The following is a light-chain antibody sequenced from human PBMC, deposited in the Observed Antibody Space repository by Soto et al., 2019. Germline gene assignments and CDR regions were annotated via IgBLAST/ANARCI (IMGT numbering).Light chain of an antibody. CDR1: SSNIGNNY. J-gene: IGLJ1*01. Sequence: QSVLTQPPSVSAAPGQKVTISCSGSSSNIGNNYVSWYQQLPGTAPKLLIFENNKRPSGITDRFSGSKSRTSATLGITGLQTGDEANYYCGTWDSSLSAPYVFGTGTKLTVL. V-gene: IGLV1-51*02. CDR3: GTWDSSLSAPYV. CDR2: ENN.